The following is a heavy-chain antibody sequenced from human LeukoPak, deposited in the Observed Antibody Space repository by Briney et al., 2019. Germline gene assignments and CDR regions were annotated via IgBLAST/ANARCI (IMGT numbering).Heavy chain of an antibody. D-gene: IGHD5-12*01. CDR3: ARGATSMDQRVDQYGVDV. V-gene: IGHV3-53*01. CDR2: IYSGGST. CDR1: GGSFSGYY. Sequence: ETLSLTCAVYGGSFSGYYWSWIRQAPGKGLEWVSVIYSGGSTYYADSVKGRFAISRDNSKNTLYLQMNSLRAEDTAVYYCARGATSMDQRVDQYGVDVWGQGTTVTVSS. J-gene: IGHJ6*02.